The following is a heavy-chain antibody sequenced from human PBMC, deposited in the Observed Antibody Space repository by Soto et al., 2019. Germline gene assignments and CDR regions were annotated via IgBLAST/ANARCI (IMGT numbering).Heavy chain of an antibody. CDR1: GYSFTSYW. CDR3: ARHTVARYCSGGSCFYYYYYYGMDV. V-gene: IGHV5-10-1*01. D-gene: IGHD2-15*01. J-gene: IGHJ6*04. Sequence: PGESLKISCKGSGYSFTSYWISWVRQMPGKGLEWMGRIDPSDSYTNYSPSFQGHGTISADKSISTAYLQWSSLKASDTAMYYCARHTVARYCSGGSCFYYYYYYGMDVWGKGTTGTVSS. CDR2: IDPSDSYT.